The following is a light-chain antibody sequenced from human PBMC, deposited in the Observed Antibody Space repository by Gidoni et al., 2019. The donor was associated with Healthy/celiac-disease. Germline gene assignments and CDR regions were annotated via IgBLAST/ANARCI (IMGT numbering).Light chain of an antibody. V-gene: IGKV1-39*01. CDR1: QSISSY. CDR2: AAA. CDR3: QQGYSTPRT. Sequence: DIQTTQSPSSLSASVGDRVTITCRSSQSISSYLNWYQQKPGKAPKLLIYAAANLQSGVPSRFSGSGSGTDFTLTISSLQPEDFATYYCQQGYSTPRTFGEGTKVEIK. J-gene: IGKJ4*01.